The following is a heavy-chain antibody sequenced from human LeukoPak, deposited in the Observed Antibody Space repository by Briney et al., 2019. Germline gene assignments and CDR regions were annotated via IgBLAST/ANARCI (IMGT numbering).Heavy chain of an antibody. J-gene: IGHJ4*02. V-gene: IGHV3-23*01. CDR1: GFTFSSYA. D-gene: IGHD3-22*01. Sequence: GGSLRLSCAASGFTFSSYAMSWVRQAPGEGLEWVSAISGSGGSTYYADSVKGRFTISRDNSKNTLYLQMNSLRAEDTAVYYCAKDLRASDYYDSSGYYPLWGQGTLVTVSS. CDR3: AKDLRASDYYDSSGYYPL. CDR2: ISGSGGST.